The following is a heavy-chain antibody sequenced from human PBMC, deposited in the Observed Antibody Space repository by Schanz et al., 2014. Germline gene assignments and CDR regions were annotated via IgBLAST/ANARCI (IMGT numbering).Heavy chain of an antibody. V-gene: IGHV3-11*01. CDR3: ARAPPPYSSSPYYWYYGMDV. CDR1: GFTFSDYY. D-gene: IGHD6-6*01. Sequence: QVQLVESGGGLVKPGGSLRLSCAASGFTFSDYYMNWIRQAPGKGLEWVSYISNSGYTIYYADSVKGRFTISRDNAKNSLYLKRNALRAEATAVYYWARAPPPYSSSPYYWYYGMDVWGQGTTVTVSS. J-gene: IGHJ6*02. CDR2: ISNSGYTI.